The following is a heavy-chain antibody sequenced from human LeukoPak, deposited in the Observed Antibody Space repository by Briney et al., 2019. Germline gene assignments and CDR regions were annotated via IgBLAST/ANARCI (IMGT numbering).Heavy chain of an antibody. CDR1: RFTFRNYE. Sequence: PGGSLRLSCAASRFTFRNYEMNWVRQSPGKGLEWISYINSAGTSTFYADSVRGRFTISRDNAKNSLYLQMNSLRAEDTAVYYCARVEASGYDYGVFDYWGQGTLVTVSS. CDR2: INSAGTST. D-gene: IGHD5-12*01. J-gene: IGHJ4*02. V-gene: IGHV3-48*03. CDR3: ARVEASGYDYGVFDY.